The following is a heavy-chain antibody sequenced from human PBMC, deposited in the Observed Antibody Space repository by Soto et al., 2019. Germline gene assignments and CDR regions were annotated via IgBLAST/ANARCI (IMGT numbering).Heavy chain of an antibody. CDR3: ARDSTHDYGDYGPAY. Sequence: QVQLVESGGGVVQPGRSLRLSCAASGFTFSSYGMHWVRQAPGKGLEWVAVIWYGGRNKYYADSVKGRFTISRDNSKNTLYLQMNSLRAEDTAVYYCARDSTHDYGDYGPAYWGQGTLDTVSS. D-gene: IGHD4-17*01. CDR1: GFTFSSYG. J-gene: IGHJ4*02. CDR2: IWYGGRNK. V-gene: IGHV3-33*01.